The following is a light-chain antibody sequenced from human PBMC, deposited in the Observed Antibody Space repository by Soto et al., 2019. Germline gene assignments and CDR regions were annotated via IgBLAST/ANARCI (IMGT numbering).Light chain of an antibody. CDR1: SSNIGAGYD. CDR2: GNS. J-gene: IGLJ2*01. V-gene: IGLV1-40*01. Sequence: QSVLTQPPSVSGAPGQRVTISCTGSSSNIGAGYDVHWYQQLPGTAPKLLIYGNSNRPSGVPDRFSGSKSGTSASLAITGLQAEDEADYYWQSYDSSLSGSGVFGGGTKVTV. CDR3: QSYDSSLSGSGV.